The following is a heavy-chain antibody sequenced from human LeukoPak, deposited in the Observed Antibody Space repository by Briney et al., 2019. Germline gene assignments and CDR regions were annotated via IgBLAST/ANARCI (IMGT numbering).Heavy chain of an antibody. CDR1: GGSISSSTYY. D-gene: IGHD1-26*01. Sequence: SETLSLTCNVSGGSISSSTYYWGWIRQPPGKGLEWIGSIYNSGSTYYNPSLKSRVTMAVDTSKNQFSLKLSSVTAADTAVYYCARLGGVVGATFHFDYWGQGTLVTVSS. J-gene: IGHJ4*02. CDR3: ARLGGVVGATFHFDY. CDR2: IYNSGST. V-gene: IGHV4-39*01.